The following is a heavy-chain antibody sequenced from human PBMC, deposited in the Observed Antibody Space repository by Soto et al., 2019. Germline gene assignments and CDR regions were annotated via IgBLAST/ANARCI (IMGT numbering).Heavy chain of an antibody. J-gene: IGHJ4*02. V-gene: IGHV3-48*02. CDR3: ARGGAYKIDY. CDR2: ISSSSSTI. D-gene: IGHD1-20*01. Sequence: EVQLVESGGGLVQPGGSLRLSCAASGFTLSSYSMNWVRQAPGKGLAWVSYISSSSSTIYYADSVKGRFTISRDNAKNSLWLQMNSLIDEDTAVYYCARGGAYKIDYWGQGTLVTVSS. CDR1: GFTLSSYS.